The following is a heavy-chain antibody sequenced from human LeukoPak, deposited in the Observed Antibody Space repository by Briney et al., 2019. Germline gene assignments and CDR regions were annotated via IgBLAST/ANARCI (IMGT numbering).Heavy chain of an antibody. J-gene: IGHJ4*02. CDR2: ISSSSSYR. CDR1: GFTFSSYS. CDR3: ARDTPTCGGDCYSFDY. D-gene: IGHD2-21*02. Sequence: GGSLRLSCVVSGFTFSSYSMNWVRQAPGKGLEWVSCISSSSSYRYYADSVKGRFTISRDNAKNSLYLQMHSLRAEDTAVYYCARDTPTCGGDCYSFDYWGQGTLVTVSS. V-gene: IGHV3-21*01.